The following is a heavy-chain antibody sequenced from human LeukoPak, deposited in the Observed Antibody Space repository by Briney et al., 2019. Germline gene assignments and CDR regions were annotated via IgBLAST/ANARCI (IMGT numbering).Heavy chain of an antibody. CDR3: ARGQPDSGGHYYSWYFDY. CDR1: GFTFSSYG. J-gene: IGHJ4*02. D-gene: IGHD3-22*01. CDR2: IWYDGSNK. Sequence: GGSLRLSCAASGFTFSSYGMHWVRQAPGKGLEWVAVIWYDGSNKYYADSVKGRFTISRDNSKNTLYLQMNSLRAEDTAVYYCARGQPDSGGHYYSWYFDYWGQGTPVTVSS. V-gene: IGHV3-33*01.